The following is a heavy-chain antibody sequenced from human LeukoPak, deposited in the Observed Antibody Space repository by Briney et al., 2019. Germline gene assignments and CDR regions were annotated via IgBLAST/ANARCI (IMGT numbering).Heavy chain of an antibody. CDR2: IYYSGST. D-gene: IGHD2-15*01. CDR3: ARTVVAATEYLDY. V-gene: IGHV4-59*01. CDR1: GGSISSYY. Sequence: PSETLSLTCTVSGGSISSYYWSWIQQPPGKGLEWIGYIYYSGSTNYNPSLKSRVTISVDTSKNQFSLKLSSVTAADTAVYYCARTVVAATEYLDYWGQGTLVTVSS. J-gene: IGHJ4*02.